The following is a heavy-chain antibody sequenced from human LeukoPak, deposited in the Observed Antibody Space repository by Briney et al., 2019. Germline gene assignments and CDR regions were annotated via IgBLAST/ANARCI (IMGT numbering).Heavy chain of an antibody. D-gene: IGHD1-26*01. CDR3: AKVQSGIVGAMFFAFDV. J-gene: IGHJ3*01. CDR1: GFTFNSYS. CDR2: IIGCGNEM. Sequence: PGGSLRLSCVVSGFTFNSYSMNWVRQAPGKGLEWVASIIGCGNEMFYADPLKGRFTLSRDNSENSLYLQMNSLRVEDTAVYYCAKVQSGIVGAMFFAFDVWGQGTMVSVSS. V-gene: IGHV3-21*06.